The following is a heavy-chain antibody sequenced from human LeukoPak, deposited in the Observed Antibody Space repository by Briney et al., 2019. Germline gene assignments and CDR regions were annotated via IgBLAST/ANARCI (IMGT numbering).Heavy chain of an antibody. D-gene: IGHD2-2*01. V-gene: IGHV1-2*02. CDR3: ARDLEDIVVVPAGWFDP. Sequence: GASVKVSCKASGYTFTNYGISWVRQAPGQGLEWMGWINPNSGGTNYAQKFQGRVTMTRDTSISTAYMELSRLRSDDTAVYYCARDLEDIVVVPAGWFDPWGQGTLVTVSS. CDR1: GYTFTNYG. J-gene: IGHJ5*02. CDR2: INPNSGGT.